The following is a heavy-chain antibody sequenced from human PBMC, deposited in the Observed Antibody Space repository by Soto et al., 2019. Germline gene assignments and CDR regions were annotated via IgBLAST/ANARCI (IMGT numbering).Heavy chain of an antibody. D-gene: IGHD1-26*01. CDR1: GFTFTSSA. Sequence: ASVKVSCKASGFTFTSSAVQWVRQARGQRLEWIGWIVGGSGNTNYAQKFQERVTITRDMSTSTAYMELSSLRTEDTAVYYCAADAGWDSGSYPFAFDIWGQGTMVTVSS. CDR2: IVGGSGNT. V-gene: IGHV1-58*01. CDR3: AADAGWDSGSYPFAFDI. J-gene: IGHJ3*02.